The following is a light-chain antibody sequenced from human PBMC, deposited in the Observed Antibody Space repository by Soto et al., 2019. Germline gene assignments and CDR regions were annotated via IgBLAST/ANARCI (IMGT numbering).Light chain of an antibody. V-gene: IGKV1-39*01. CDR3: QQSYSTPLLT. J-gene: IGKJ4*01. CDR2: AAS. CDR1: QSISNY. Sequence: DIQMTQSPSSLSASVGDRVTITCRASQSISNYLNWYQQKPGKAPKLLIYAASSLQSGVPSRFSGSGSGTDFTLTISSMQPEDFATYYCQQSYSTPLLTFGGGTKV.